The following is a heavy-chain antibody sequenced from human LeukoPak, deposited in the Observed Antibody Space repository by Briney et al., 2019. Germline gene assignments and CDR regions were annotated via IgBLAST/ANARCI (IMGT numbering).Heavy chain of an antibody. V-gene: IGHV3-33*01. Sequence: PGGSLRLSCAASGFTFSSYGMHWVRQAPGKGLEWVAVIWYDGSNKYYADSVKGRFTISRDNSKNTLYLQMNSLRAEDTAVYYCARDRGLKSKDYSNYQSENWFNPWGQGTLVTVSS. J-gene: IGHJ5*02. D-gene: IGHD4-11*01. CDR1: GFTFSSYG. CDR3: ARDRGLKSKDYSNYQSENWFNP. CDR2: IWYDGSNK.